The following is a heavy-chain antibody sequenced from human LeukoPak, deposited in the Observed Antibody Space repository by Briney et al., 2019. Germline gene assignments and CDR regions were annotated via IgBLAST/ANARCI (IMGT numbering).Heavy chain of an antibody. CDR2: IWYGRSNK. V-gene: IGHV3-33*01. CDR3: ARGPSQFHYGMDV. J-gene: IGHJ6*02. D-gene: IGHD2-21*01. CDR1: GFTFSSYG. Sequence: GGSLRLSCARSGFTFSSYGMHWVRQAPGKGLEWVAVIWYGRSNKYYADSVKGRFTISRDNSKNTLYLQMNSLRAEDTAVYYCARGPSQFHYGMDVWGQGTTVTVSS.